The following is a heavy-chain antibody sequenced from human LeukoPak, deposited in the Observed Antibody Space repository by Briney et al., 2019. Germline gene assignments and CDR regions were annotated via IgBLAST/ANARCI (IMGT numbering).Heavy chain of an antibody. D-gene: IGHD5-18*01. CDR1: GGSISSNSYY. J-gene: IGHJ4*02. V-gene: IGHV4-39*07. CDR2: IYYSGST. Sequence: SATLSLTCTVSGGSISSNSYYWGWIRQPPGKGLVGIGSIYYSGSTYYNPSLKSRVTISVDTSKNQFSLKLSSVTAADTAVYYCARDSSLGYSYGFDYWGQGTLVTVSS. CDR3: ARDSSLGYSYGFDY.